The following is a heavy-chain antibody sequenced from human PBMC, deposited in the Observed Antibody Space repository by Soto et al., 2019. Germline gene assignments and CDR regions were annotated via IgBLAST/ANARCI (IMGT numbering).Heavy chain of an antibody. V-gene: IGHV1-2*02. CDR2: INPNGGAT. Sequence: VQLAQSGAEVKKPGASVKVSCKTSGDSFNDYYIHWVRQAPGQGLEWMGWINPNGGATKYAQKFQGRVTVTRDTSIRTVYVELSSLRSDDTAVYYCARERGGATATLDYYYFYMDVWGKGTTVIVSS. D-gene: IGHD5-12*01. CDR1: GDSFNDYY. J-gene: IGHJ6*03. CDR3: ARERGGATATLDYYYFYMDV.